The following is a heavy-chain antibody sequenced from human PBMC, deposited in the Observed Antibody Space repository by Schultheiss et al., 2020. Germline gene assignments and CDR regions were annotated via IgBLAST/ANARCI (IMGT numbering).Heavy chain of an antibody. Sequence: GGSLRLSCAASGFTFSNAWMNWVRQAPGKGLEWVGRIKSKTDGGTTEYAAPVKGRFTISRDDSKNTLYLQMNSLKTEDTAVYYCTTAESQYSYGRLEGYWGQGTLVNVYS. CDR3: TTAESQYSYGRLEGY. D-gene: IGHD5-18*01. CDR1: GFTFSNAW. J-gene: IGHJ4*02. V-gene: IGHV3-15*07. CDR2: IKSKTDGGTT.